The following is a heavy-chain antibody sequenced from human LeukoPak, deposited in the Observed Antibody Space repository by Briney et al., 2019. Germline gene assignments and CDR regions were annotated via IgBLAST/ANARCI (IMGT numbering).Heavy chain of an antibody. Sequence: SETLSLTCTVSGGPIRSSSYYWGWIRQPPGKGLEWIGNIYYGGSTYYKSSLKSRVTISVDTSKNQFSLKLTSVTAADTAVYYCARLSGVKVGLTAEILGAFGIWGQGTMVTVSS. J-gene: IGHJ3*02. CDR2: IYYGGST. CDR3: ARLSGVKVGLTAEILGAFGI. CDR1: GGPIRSSSYY. D-gene: IGHD1-26*01. V-gene: IGHV4-39*01.